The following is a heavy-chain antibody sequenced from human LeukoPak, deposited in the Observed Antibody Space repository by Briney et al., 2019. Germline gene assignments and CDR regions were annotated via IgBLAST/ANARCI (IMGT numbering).Heavy chain of an antibody. Sequence: SETLSLTCAVYGGSFSGYYWSWIRQPPGKGLEWIGEINHSGSTNFNPSLKSRVTISVDTSKNQFSLKLSSVTAADTAVYYCARANLLLPKHESGFDYWGQGTLVTVPS. CDR2: INHSGST. J-gene: IGHJ4*02. CDR1: GGSFSGYY. V-gene: IGHV4-34*01. D-gene: IGHD2-15*01. CDR3: ARANLLLPKHESGFDY.